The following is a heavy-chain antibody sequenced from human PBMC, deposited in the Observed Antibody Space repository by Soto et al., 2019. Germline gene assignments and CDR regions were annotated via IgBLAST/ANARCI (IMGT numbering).Heavy chain of an antibody. V-gene: IGHV4-59*01. CDR3: ARRKLGYFDWTFEF. Sequence: SETLSLTCTVSGRSISSYYWSWIRQPPGKGLEWIGYIYYSGSTNYNPSLKSRVTISVDTSENQFSLKLSSVTAADTAVYYCARRKLGYFDWTFEFWGQGILVTVS. J-gene: IGHJ4*02. CDR1: GRSISSYY. CDR2: IYYSGST. D-gene: IGHD3-9*01.